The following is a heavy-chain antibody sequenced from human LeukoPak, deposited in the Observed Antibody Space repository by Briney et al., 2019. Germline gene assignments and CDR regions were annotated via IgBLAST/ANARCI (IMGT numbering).Heavy chain of an antibody. J-gene: IGHJ4*02. V-gene: IGHV1-18*01. CDR1: GYTFTSYG. Sequence: GASVKVSCKASGYTFTSYGISWVRQAPGQGLEWMGWISAYNGNTNYAQKLQGRVTMTRDTSISTAYMELSRLRSDDTAEYYCARGIMITFGGVIVIPNFDYWGQGTLVTVSS. CDR2: ISAYNGNT. CDR3: ARGIMITFGGVIVIPNFDY. D-gene: IGHD3-16*02.